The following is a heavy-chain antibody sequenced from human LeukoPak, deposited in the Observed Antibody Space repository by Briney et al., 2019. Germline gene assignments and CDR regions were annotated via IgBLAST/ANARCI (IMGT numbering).Heavy chain of an antibody. CDR1: GYTFTIYG. CDR2: ISAYNGNT. CDR3: ARNHRARWYNWFDP. Sequence: ASVKVSCKASGYTFTIYGISWVRQAPGQGLEWMGWISAYNGNTNYAQKLQGRVTMTTDTSTSTAYMELRSLRSDDTAVYYCARNHRARWYNWFDPWGQGTLVTVSS. J-gene: IGHJ5*02. V-gene: IGHV1-18*01. D-gene: IGHD6-6*01.